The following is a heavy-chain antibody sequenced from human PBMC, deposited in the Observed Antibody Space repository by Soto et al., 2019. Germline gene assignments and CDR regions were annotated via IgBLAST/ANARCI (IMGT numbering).Heavy chain of an antibody. Sequence: SVKVSCKASGGTFSGYAISWVRQAPGQGLEWMGGIIPIFGTANYAQKFQGRVTITADESTSTAYMELSSLRSEDTAVYYCASPSRLELGVVEYYYYYYGMDVWGQGTTVTVSS. CDR1: GGTFSGYA. V-gene: IGHV1-69*13. CDR2: IIPIFGTA. D-gene: IGHD2-15*01. CDR3: ASPSRLELGVVEYYYYYYGMDV. J-gene: IGHJ6*02.